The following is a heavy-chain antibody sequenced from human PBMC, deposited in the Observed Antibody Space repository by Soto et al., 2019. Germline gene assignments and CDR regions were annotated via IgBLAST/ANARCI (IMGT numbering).Heavy chain of an antibody. CDR1: GGSFSGYS. CDR3: ARGLFSENYYSGGWYYFDS. CDR2: INHSGST. Sequence: SETLSLTCAVYGGSFSGYSWTWIRQSPGKGLEWIGQINHSGSTNYNPSLKSRVTISLVTSKNQFSLELTFVTAADTAVYYCARGLFSENYYSGGWYYFDSWGQGTLVTVSS. J-gene: IGHJ4*02. V-gene: IGHV4-34*01. D-gene: IGHD1-26*01.